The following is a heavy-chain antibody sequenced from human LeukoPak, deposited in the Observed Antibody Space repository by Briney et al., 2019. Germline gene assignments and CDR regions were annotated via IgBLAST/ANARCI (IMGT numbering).Heavy chain of an antibody. J-gene: IGHJ4*02. V-gene: IGHV4-39*01. Sequence: SETLSLTCTVSGGSISSSSYYWGWIRQPPGKGLEWIGSIYYSGSTYYNPSLKSRVTISVDTSKNQFSLKLSSVTAADTAVYYCARSHYCSSTSCESYYFDYWGQGTLVTVSS. CDR1: GGSISSSSYY. D-gene: IGHD2-2*01. CDR2: IYYSGST. CDR3: ARSHYCSSTSCESYYFDY.